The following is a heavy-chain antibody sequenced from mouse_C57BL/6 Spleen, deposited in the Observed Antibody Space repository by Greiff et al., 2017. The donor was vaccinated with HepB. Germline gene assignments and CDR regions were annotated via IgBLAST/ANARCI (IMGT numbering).Heavy chain of an antibody. D-gene: IGHD1-1*01. V-gene: IGHV1-82*01. CDR1: GYAFSSSW. J-gene: IGHJ4*01. Sequence: QVQLQQSGPELVKPGASVKISCKASGYAFSSSWMNWVKQRPGKGLEWIGRIYPGDGDTNYNGKFKGKATLTADKSSSTAYMQLSSLTSEDSAVYFCARGTTERYAMDYWGQGTSVTVSS. CDR3: ARGTTERYAMDY. CDR2: IYPGDGDT.